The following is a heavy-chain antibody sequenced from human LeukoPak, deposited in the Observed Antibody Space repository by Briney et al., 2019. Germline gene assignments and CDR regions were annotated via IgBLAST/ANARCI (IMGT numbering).Heavy chain of an antibody. CDR3: AKDTVKVATIRRVPHYMDV. D-gene: IGHD5-12*01. J-gene: IGHJ6*03. CDR2: IRYDGSNK. Sequence: GGSLRLSCAASGFTFSSYGMHWVRQAPGKGLEWVTFIRYDGSNKYYADSVKGRFTISRDNSKNTLFLQMNSLRAEDTAVYYCAKDTVKVATIRRVPHYMDVWGKGTTVTISS. V-gene: IGHV3-30*02. CDR1: GFTFSSYG.